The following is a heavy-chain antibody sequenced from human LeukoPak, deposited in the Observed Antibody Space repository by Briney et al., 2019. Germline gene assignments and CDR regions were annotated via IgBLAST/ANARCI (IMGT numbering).Heavy chain of an antibody. CDR2: ISGSGGST. Sequence: VGSLRLSCAASGFTFSSYAMSWVRQAPGKGLQWVSAISGSGGSTYYADSVKGRFTISRDNAKNTLYLQMNSLRAEDTAVYYCARDLRTPSDTNIAIDYWGQGTLVTVSS. CDR1: GFTFSSYA. D-gene: IGHD4-23*01. J-gene: IGHJ4*02. V-gene: IGHV3-23*01. CDR3: ARDLRTPSDTNIAIDY.